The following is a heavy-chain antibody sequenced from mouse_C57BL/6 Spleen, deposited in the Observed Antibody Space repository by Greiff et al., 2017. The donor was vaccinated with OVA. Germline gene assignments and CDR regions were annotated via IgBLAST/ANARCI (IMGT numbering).Heavy chain of an antibody. CDR2: INPSSGYT. Sequence: QVQLKQSGAELAKPGASVKLSCKASGYTFPSYWMHWVKQRPGQGLEWIGYINPSSGYTKYNQKFKDKATLTADKSSSTAYLQLSSLTYEDSAVYYCARTLYYGSSGGYFDVWGTGTTVTVSS. CDR3: ARTLYYGSSGGYFDV. J-gene: IGHJ1*03. CDR1: GYTFPSYW. V-gene: IGHV1-7*01. D-gene: IGHD1-1*01.